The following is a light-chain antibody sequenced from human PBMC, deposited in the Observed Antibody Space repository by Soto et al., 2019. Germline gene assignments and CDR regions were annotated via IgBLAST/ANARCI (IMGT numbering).Light chain of an antibody. Sequence: DIQLTQSPSFLSASVGDRVTITCRASQGISSYLAWYQQKPGKAPKLLIYAASTLQSGVASRFSGSGSGTEFTLTISRLQPEDFATYYCQQLNSYPYTFGQGTKLEIK. J-gene: IGKJ2*01. CDR3: QQLNSYPYT. V-gene: IGKV1-9*01. CDR1: QGISSY. CDR2: AAS.